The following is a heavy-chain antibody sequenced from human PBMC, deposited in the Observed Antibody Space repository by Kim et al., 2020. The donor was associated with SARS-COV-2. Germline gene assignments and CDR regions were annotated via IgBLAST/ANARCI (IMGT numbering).Heavy chain of an antibody. V-gene: IGHV3-48*03. CDR1: GFTFSSYE. J-gene: IGHJ4*02. CDR2: ISSRGITI. CDR3: ARGYSSGWGVTY. Sequence: GGSLRLSCAASGFTFSSYEMNWVRQAPEKGLEWVSYISSRGITIYYADSVKGRFTISRDNAKNSLYLQMNSLRAEDTAIYYCARGYSSGWGVTYWGQGTL. D-gene: IGHD6-19*01.